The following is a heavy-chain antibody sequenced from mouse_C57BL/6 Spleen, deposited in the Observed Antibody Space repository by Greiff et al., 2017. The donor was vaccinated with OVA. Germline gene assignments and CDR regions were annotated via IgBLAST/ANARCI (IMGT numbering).Heavy chain of an antibody. CDR3: ARHEEGYYYGSSGYFDV. CDR1: GYTFTEYT. V-gene: IGHV1-62-2*01. Sequence: LVKPGASVKLSCKASGYTFTEYTIHWVKQRSGQGLEWIGWFYPGSGSIKYNEKFKDKATLTADKSSSTVYMELSRLTSEDSAVYFCARHEEGYYYGSSGYFDVWGTGTTVTVSS. CDR2: FYPGSGSI. J-gene: IGHJ1*03. D-gene: IGHD1-1*01.